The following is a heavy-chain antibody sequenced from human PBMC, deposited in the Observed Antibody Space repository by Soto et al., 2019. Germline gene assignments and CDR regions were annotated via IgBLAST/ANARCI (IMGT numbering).Heavy chain of an antibody. Sequence: EVQLVESGGGLVQPGGSLRLSCAASGFTFTNYDIYWVRQAPGKGLEWVSAIGTAGDTYYSDSVKGRFTISREDAKSSVYLQMTSLSAGDTAVYFCARDLDDRYKGSMDDWGQGTTVTVFS. V-gene: IGHV3-13*01. CDR1: GFTFTNYD. CDR2: IGTAGDT. J-gene: IGHJ6*02. D-gene: IGHD3-22*01. CDR3: ARDLDDRYKGSMDD.